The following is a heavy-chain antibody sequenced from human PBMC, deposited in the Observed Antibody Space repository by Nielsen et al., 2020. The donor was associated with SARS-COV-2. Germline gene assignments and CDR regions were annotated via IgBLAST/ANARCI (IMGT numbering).Heavy chain of an antibody. D-gene: IGHD4-17*01. CDR3: ARDRGGKTTENWFDP. V-gene: IGHV1-2*06. J-gene: IGHJ5*02. CDR1: GYTFTGYY. CDR2: INPNSGGT. Sequence: ASVKVSCKASGYTFTGYYMHWVRQAPGQGLEWMGRINPNSGGTNYAQKFQGRVTMTRDTSISTAYMELSRLRSDDTAVYYCARDRGGKTTENWFDPWGQGTLVTVSS.